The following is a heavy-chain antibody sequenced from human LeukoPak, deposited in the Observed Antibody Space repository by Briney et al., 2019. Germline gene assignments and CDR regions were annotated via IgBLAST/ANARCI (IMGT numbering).Heavy chain of an antibody. J-gene: IGHJ6*03. CDR2: IKQDGSET. CDR3: ARATDYYYYYYMDV. CDR1: ELSFSNYW. V-gene: IGHV3-7*01. Sequence: GGSLRLSCVVSELSFSNYWMDWVRQAPGKGLEWVAFIKQDGSETSYADSVKGRFTISRDNAKNSLYLQMNSLRAEDTAVYYCARATDYYYYYYMDVWGKGTTVTVSS.